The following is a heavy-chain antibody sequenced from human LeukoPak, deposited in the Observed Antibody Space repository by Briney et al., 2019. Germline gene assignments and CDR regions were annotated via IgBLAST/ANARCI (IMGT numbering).Heavy chain of an antibody. J-gene: IGHJ3*02. D-gene: IGHD3-22*01. CDR3: ARDGPRDTMIVAVTRGAFDI. V-gene: IGHV4-34*01. CDR2: INHSGST. CDR1: GGSFSGYY. Sequence: SETLSVICAVYGGSFSGYYWSWIRQPPGKGLEWIGEINHSGSTNYNPSLKSRVTISVDTSKNQFSLKLSSVTAADTAVYYCARDGPRDTMIVAVTRGAFDIWGQGTMVTVSS.